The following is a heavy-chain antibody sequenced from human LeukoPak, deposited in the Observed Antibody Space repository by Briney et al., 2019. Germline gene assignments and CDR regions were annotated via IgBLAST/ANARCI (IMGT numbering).Heavy chain of an antibody. J-gene: IGHJ4*02. CDR3: ARGADRWNYFDY. Sequence: GGSLRLSCAASGFTVSSNFLSWVRQAPGKGLEWVSVIYSGGKTYYADSVKGRFTISRDNSKNTLYLQMNSLRAKDTAVYYCARGADRWNYFDYWGQGTLVTVSS. CDR1: GFTVSSNF. D-gene: IGHD4-23*01. V-gene: IGHV3-53*01. CDR2: IYSGGKT.